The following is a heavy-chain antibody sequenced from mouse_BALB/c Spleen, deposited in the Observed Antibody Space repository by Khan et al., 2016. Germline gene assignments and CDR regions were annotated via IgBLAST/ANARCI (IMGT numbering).Heavy chain of an antibody. Sequence: EVQLQESGPDLVKPSQSLSLTCTVSGYSITSGYNWHWIRQFPGNKLEWMGYIHHSGNTNYNPSLKSRISITRDTSKNQFFLQLSSVTTEYIATYYCASYYNGSSSIYWGQGTTLTVSS. V-gene: IGHV3-1*02. CDR3: ASYYNGSSSIY. D-gene: IGHD1-1*01. J-gene: IGHJ2*01. CDR1: GYSITSGYN. CDR2: IHHSGNT.